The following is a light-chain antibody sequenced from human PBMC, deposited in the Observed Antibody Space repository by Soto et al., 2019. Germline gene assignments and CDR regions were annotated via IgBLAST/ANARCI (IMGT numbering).Light chain of an antibody. CDR3: QQYGNSLWT. J-gene: IGKJ1*01. CDR2: GAS. CDR1: QSVNSVY. Sequence: DIVLTQSPGTLSLSPGERGTLSCRASQSVNSVYLAWYQQKPGQAPRLLIYGASRRATGIPDRFSGSGSGTDFTLTISRLEPEDSGVYYCQQYGNSLWTCGQGTKVEIK. V-gene: IGKV3-20*01.